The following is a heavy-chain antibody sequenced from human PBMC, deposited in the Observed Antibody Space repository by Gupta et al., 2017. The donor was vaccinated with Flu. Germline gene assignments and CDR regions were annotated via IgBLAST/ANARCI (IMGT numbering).Heavy chain of an antibody. CDR3: ARLTTEWPHWSGYYGMDV. D-gene: IGHD1-1*01. V-gene: IGHV4-59*08. J-gene: IGHJ6*02. CDR1: GGSISSDY. Sequence: QVQLQESGPGLVRPSETLSLTWPVSGGSISSDYWSWIWKPPGKGLEWIGYIYYNGSTNYNPSLKSRVTLSVDASKNQFSLKLSSVTAADTAVYYCARLTTEWPHWSGYYGMDVWGQGTTVTVSS. CDR2: IYYNGST.